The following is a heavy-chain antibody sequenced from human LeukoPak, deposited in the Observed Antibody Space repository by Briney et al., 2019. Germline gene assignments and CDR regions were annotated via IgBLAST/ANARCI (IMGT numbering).Heavy chain of an antibody. CDR3: ARTRVARFAFDM. V-gene: IGHV4-28*01. J-gene: IGHJ3*02. D-gene: IGHD3-3*01. Sequence: SDTLSLTCAVSGYSISSSNWWGWIRQPPGRGLEWIGYMYYTESTYYNPSLKSRVTMSVDTSKNQFSLKLSSVTAVDTAVYYCARTRVARFAFDMWGQGTMVTVSP. CDR2: MYYTEST. CDR1: GYSISSSNW.